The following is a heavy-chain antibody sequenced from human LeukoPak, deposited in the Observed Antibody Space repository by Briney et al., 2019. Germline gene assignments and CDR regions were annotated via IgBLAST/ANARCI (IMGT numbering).Heavy chain of an antibody. CDR2: IYYSGST. CDR3: ANSYDSKIVPFDN. Sequence: SETLSLTCTVSGGSISSYYWSWIRQPPGKGLEWIGYIYYSGSTNYNPSLKSRVAISVDASKNQFSLKLTSVTAADTAVYYCANSYDSKIVPFDNWGQGALVTVSS. D-gene: IGHD3-22*01. J-gene: IGHJ4*02. V-gene: IGHV4-59*12. CDR1: GGSISSYY.